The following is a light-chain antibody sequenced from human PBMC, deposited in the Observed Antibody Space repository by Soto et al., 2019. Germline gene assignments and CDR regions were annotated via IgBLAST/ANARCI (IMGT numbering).Light chain of an antibody. J-gene: IGKJ2*01. CDR1: QSVTSSY. CDR2: GAS. CDR3: QQYGSQYT. Sequence: EIVLTQSPGTLSLSPGERATLSCRASQSVTSSYTAWYQQRPGQAPRLLIYGASSRATGIPDRFSGSGSGTDFTLTISRLEPEGFAVYYCQQYGSQYTFGQGTKLEIK. V-gene: IGKV3-20*01.